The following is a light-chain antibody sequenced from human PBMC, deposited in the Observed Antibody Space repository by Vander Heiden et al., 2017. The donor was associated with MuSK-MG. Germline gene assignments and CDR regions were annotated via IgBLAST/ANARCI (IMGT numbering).Light chain of an antibody. CDR1: QSISNY. J-gene: IGKJ2*01. Sequence: DIQMTQSPSSLSASVGDRVTITCRASQSISNYLNWYQQKPGKVPKLLIYAASSLQSGVPSRFSGSGSGTDFTLTISRLQPEDFATYYCQQSDNTPHTFGQGTKLEIK. CDR3: QQSDNTPHT. CDR2: AAS. V-gene: IGKV1-39*01.